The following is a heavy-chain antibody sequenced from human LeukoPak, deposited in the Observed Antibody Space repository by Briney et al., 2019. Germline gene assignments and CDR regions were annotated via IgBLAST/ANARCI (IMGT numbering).Heavy chain of an antibody. Sequence: GGSLRLSCAASGXTFDDYAMHWVRQAPGKGLEWVSLISGDGRDAYYGDFVKGRFTISRDNINNSLYLQMNNLRTEDTALYYCAKDRVLAYQDTADSFDMCGQGTVVTVSS. CDR3: AKDRVLAYQDTADSFDM. CDR1: GXTFDDYA. CDR2: ISGDGRDA. V-gene: IGHV3-43*02. D-gene: IGHD2-21*01. J-gene: IGHJ3*02.